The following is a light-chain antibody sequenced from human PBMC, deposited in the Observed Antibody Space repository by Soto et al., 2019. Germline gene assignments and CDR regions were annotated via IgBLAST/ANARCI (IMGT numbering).Light chain of an antibody. J-gene: IGKJ1*01. CDR3: QQYYTTPLT. CDR1: QSVLYSSTNKNY. V-gene: IGKV4-1*01. CDR2: WAS. Sequence: DIVMTQSPESLAVTLGERATINCKSSQSVLYSSTNKNYLTWYQQKPGQPPKLLIYWASTRESGVPDRFSGSGSGRDFTLTITDLQAEDVAVYYCQQYYTTPLTFGQGTKVEI.